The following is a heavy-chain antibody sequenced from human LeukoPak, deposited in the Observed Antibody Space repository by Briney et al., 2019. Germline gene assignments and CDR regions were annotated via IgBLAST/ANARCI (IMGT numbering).Heavy chain of an antibody. Sequence: GASVKVSCTASGYTFTSYDINWLRQATGQGPEWMGWMNPNSGATGYAQKFQGRVTMTRSTSINTAYMELSSLRSEDTAVYYCARGHYDFWSGHFHYFDYWGQGTLVTVSS. CDR1: GYTFTSYD. CDR3: ARGHYDFWSGHFHYFDY. V-gene: IGHV1-8*01. D-gene: IGHD3-3*01. CDR2: MNPNSGAT. J-gene: IGHJ4*02.